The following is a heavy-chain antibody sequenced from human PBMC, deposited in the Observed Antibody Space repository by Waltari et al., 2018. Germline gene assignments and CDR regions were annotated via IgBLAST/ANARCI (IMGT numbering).Heavy chain of an antibody. CDR1: GGSISSYY. CDR3: AGGYCSGGSCYQDY. D-gene: IGHD2-15*01. Sequence: QVQLQESGPGLVKPSETLSLTCTVSGGSISSYYWSWIRQPAGKGLEWIVRIYTSGSTNYNPSLKSRVTMSVDTSKYQFSLKLSSVTAAATAVYYCAGGYCSGGSCYQDYWGQGTLVTVSS. V-gene: IGHV4-4*07. J-gene: IGHJ4*02. CDR2: IYTSGST.